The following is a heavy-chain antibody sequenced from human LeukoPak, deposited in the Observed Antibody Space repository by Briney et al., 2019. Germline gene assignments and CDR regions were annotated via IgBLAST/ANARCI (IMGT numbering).Heavy chain of an antibody. CDR1: GFTFGDYA. CDR3: TREGSGAGYHDAFDI. CDR2: IRSKAYGGTT. D-gene: IGHD6-19*01. J-gene: IGHJ3*02. Sequence: GGSLRLSCTASGFTFGDYAMSWVRQAPGKGLEWVGFIRSKAYGGTTEYAASVKGRFTISRDDSKSIAYLQMNRLKTEDTAVYYCTREGSGAGYHDAFDIWGQGTMVTVSS. V-gene: IGHV3-49*04.